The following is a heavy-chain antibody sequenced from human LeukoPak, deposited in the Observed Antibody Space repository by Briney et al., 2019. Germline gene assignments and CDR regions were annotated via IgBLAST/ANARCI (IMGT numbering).Heavy chain of an antibody. CDR1: GFTFNSFA. D-gene: IGHD3-22*01. V-gene: IGHV3-48*01. J-gene: IGHJ4*02. CDR3: ARDPNRYYDSSGYLVPYYLDY. Sequence: PGGSLRLSCAASGFTFNSFAMNWVRQAPGKGLEWVSYISSSSSTIYYADSVKGRFTISRDNAKNSLYLQMNSLRAEDTAVYYCARDPNRYYDSSGYLVPYYLDYWGQGTLVTVSS. CDR2: ISSSSSTI.